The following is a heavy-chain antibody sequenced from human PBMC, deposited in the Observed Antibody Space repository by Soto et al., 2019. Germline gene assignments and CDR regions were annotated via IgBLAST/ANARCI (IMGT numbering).Heavy chain of an antibody. CDR2: IYWDDDK. J-gene: IGHJ3*02. CDR1: GFSLSTSGVG. V-gene: IGHV2-5*02. Sequence: QITLKESGPTLVNPTQTLTLTCTFSGFSLSTSGVGVGWIRQPPGKALEWLALIYWDDDKRYSPSLKSRLTITKDTSKNQVVLTMTNMDPVDTATYYCAHSCSGGSCYSTRDDAFDIWGQGTMVTVSS. D-gene: IGHD2-15*01. CDR3: AHSCSGGSCYSTRDDAFDI.